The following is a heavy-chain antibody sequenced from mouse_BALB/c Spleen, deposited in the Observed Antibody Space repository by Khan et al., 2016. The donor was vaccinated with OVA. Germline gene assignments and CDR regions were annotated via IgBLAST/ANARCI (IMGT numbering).Heavy chain of an antibody. J-gene: IGHJ4*01. D-gene: IGHD2-14*01. CDR2: INTYTGEP. CDR3: ARVGYNGTMDY. V-gene: IGHV9-3-1*01. Sequence: LVESGPELKKSGETVKISCKASGYTFTIYGMNWVRQAPGKGLKWMGWINTYTGEPTYADDFKGRFAFSLETSASTAFLQINNLKNEDTATYFCARVGYNGTMDYWGQGTSVTVSS. CDR1: GYTFTIYG.